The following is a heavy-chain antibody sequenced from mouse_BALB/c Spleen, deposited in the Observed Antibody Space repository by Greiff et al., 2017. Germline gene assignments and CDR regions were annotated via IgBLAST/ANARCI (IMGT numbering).Heavy chain of an antibody. Sequence: EVKLMESGGGLVKPGGSLKLSCAASGFTFSSYAMSWVRQAPEKRLEWVASISSGGSTYYPDSVKGRFTISRDNARNILYLQMSSLRSEDTAMYYCARGYITTAPFAYWGQGTLVTVSA. CDR2: ISSGGST. V-gene: IGHV5-6-5*01. D-gene: IGHD1-2*01. CDR3: ARGYITTAPFAY. J-gene: IGHJ3*01. CDR1: GFTFSSYA.